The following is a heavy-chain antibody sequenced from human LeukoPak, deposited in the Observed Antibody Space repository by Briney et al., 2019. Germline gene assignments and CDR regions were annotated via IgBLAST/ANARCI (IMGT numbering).Heavy chain of an antibody. V-gene: IGHV4-39*01. CDR2: MYYSGSM. CDR1: GGSLTTNSYY. CDR3: ARHLLCSGGNCYRTLPYFDH. J-gene: IGHJ4*02. Sequence: SETLSLTCTVSGGSLTTNSYYWGWVRQAPGKGLEWIGSMYYSGSMYYNPSLKSRVTISIDTSRNQFSLKLSSVTAADTAVYYCARHLLCSGGNCYRTLPYFDHWGQGTLVTVSS. D-gene: IGHD2-15*01.